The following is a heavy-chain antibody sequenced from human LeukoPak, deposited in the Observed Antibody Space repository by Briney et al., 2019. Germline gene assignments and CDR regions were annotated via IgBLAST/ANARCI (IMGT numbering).Heavy chain of an antibody. D-gene: IGHD3-22*01. V-gene: IGHV3-21*01. CDR3: ARDSPVPYYYDSSGYADY. CDR2: ISSSSSYI. Sequence: RGSLSLSCAASGFTLSSYSMNCVRQAPGKGLEWVSSISSSSSYIYYADSVKGRFTISRDNAKNSLYLQMNSLRAEDTAVYYCARDSPVPYYYDSSGYADYWGQGTLVTVSS. J-gene: IGHJ4*02. CDR1: GFTLSSYS.